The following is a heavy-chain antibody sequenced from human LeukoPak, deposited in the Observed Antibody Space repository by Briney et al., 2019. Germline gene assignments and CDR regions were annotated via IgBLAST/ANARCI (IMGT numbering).Heavy chain of an antibody. D-gene: IGHD1-26*01. Sequence: SETLSLTCTVSGGSINTGTFHWGWICQPPGKGLEWVASISSSGTNYYNPSLKSRVTLSVDKSKNQFSLKLTSMTAADTAVYYCARDGNYYLFDYWGQGTLVTVSS. V-gene: IGHV4-39*07. CDR3: ARDGNYYLFDY. CDR2: ISSSGTN. J-gene: IGHJ4*02. CDR1: GGSINTGTFH.